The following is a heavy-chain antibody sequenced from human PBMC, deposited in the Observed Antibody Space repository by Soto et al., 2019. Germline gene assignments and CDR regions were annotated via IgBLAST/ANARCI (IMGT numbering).Heavy chain of an antibody. CDR1: GGTFGSYA. V-gene: IGHV1-69*01. Sequence: QVQLVQSGAEVKKPGSSVKVSCKASGGTFGSYAISWVRQAPGQGLEWMGGVIPIPGTANYAQKFQGRVTIAADESTSRAYMELSSLRSEDTAVYYCARSQGSSTSLEIYYYYYYGMEVWGQGTTVTVSS. J-gene: IGHJ6*02. CDR3: ARSQGSSTSLEIYYYYYYGMEV. CDR2: VIPIPGTA. D-gene: IGHD2-2*01.